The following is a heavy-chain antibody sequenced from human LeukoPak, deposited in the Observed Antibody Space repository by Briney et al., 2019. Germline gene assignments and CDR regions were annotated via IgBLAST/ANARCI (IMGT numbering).Heavy chain of an antibody. CDR1: CYTFSSYG. Sequence: GASVEVSCKASCYTFSSYGISWVRQAPGQGLEWMGWISASNGNTNYAQKLRGRVTMTTDTSTSTAYMELRSLRSDDTAVYYCARAPGVLLWFGELSPTDYWGQGTLVTVSS. CDR2: ISASNGNT. J-gene: IGHJ4*02. CDR3: ARAPGVLLWFGELSPTDY. V-gene: IGHV1-18*01. D-gene: IGHD3-10*01.